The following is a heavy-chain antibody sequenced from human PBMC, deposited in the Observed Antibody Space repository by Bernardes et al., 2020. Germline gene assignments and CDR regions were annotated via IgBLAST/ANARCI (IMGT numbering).Heavy chain of an antibody. Sequence: GGSLRLSCAASGFTFSSYAMSWVRQAPGKGLEWVSAISGSGGSTYYADSVKGRFTISRDNSKNTLYLQMNSLRAEDTAVYYCAKDELRATTIFGVVPPPGYWGQGTLVTVSS. D-gene: IGHD3-3*01. V-gene: IGHV3-23*01. CDR2: ISGSGGST. CDR3: AKDELRATTIFGVVPPPGY. CDR1: GFTFSSYA. J-gene: IGHJ4*02.